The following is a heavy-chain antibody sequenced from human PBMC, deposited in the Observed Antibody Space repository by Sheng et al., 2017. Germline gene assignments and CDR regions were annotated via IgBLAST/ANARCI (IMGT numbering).Heavy chain of an antibody. CDR1: GGTFSDYA. CDR2: VIPIFRTA. V-gene: IGHV1-69*13. CDR3: ARGWELLYFDL. J-gene: IGHJ4*02. D-gene: IGHD1-26*01. Sequence: QVQLEQSGAAVKKPGSSVRVSCKASGGTFSDYAISWVRQAPGHGLEWMGGVIPIFRTAKYAQNFQGRVTITADASTSTAYLDLSSLKSEDTAVYYCARGWELLYFDLVGQGTLVTVSS.